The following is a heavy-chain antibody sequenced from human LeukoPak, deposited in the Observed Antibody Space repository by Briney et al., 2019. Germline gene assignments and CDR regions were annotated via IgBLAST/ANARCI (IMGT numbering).Heavy chain of an antibody. V-gene: IGHV3-21*01. Sequence: GGSLRLSCAASGFTFSSYSVNWVRQAPGKGLAWVSDSVKGRFTFSRDNAKNSLYLQMNSLRAEDTAVYYCARGSGVQVWSSLDYWDQGTLVTVSS. D-gene: IGHD5-18*01. CDR3: ARGSGVQVWSSLDY. J-gene: IGHJ4*02. CDR1: GFTFSSYS.